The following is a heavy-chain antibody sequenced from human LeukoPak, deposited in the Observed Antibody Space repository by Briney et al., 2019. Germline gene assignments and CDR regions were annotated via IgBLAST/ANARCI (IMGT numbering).Heavy chain of an antibody. Sequence: PSETLSLTCTVSGGSISSGSYYWSWIRQPPGKGLEWIGYMYYSGSTNYNPSLKSRVTISVDTSKNQFSLKLSSVTAADTAVYYCARGIIVGATWGENYNCFDPWGQGTLVTVSS. CDR3: ARGIIVGATWGENYNCFDP. V-gene: IGHV4-61*01. D-gene: IGHD1-26*01. CDR1: GGSISSGSYY. CDR2: MYYSGST. J-gene: IGHJ5*02.